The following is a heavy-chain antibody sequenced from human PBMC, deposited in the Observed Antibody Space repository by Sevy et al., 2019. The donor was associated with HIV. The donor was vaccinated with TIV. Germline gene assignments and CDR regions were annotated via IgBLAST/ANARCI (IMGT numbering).Heavy chain of an antibody. CDR1: GFSVSSSY. Sequence: GGSLRLSCAASGFSVSSSYMSWVRQAPGKGLEWVSVIYSVSSTYYTDSVRGRFTISRDNSKNTRYLQMNGLTAEDTAVYYCAREYCITTSCHYYFGMDVWGQGTTVTVSS. V-gene: IGHV3-53*01. D-gene: IGHD2-2*01. CDR3: AREYCITTSCHYYFGMDV. J-gene: IGHJ6*02. CDR2: IYSVSST.